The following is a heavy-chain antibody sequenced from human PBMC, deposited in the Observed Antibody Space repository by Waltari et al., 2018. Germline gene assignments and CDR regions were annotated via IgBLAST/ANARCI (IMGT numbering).Heavy chain of an antibody. D-gene: IGHD2-15*01. V-gene: IGHV3-23*01. CDR3: AKRRGYCTSSNCYSADY. Sequence: EVQLWESGGALVQPGGSLRLSCAASGFTFDNYAMIWFRRPPGKGLEWVSAISGNGVVAYYADSVKGRFTISRDNSKNTLYLQMNSLRVEDTALYFCAKRRGYCTSSNCYSADYWGQGTLVTVSS. J-gene: IGHJ4*02. CDR1: GFTFDNYA. CDR2: ISGNGVVA.